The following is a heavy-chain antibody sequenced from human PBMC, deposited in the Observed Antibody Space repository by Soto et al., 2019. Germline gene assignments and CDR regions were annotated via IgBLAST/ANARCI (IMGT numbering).Heavy chain of an antibody. CDR2: ICGNGGST. CDR3: AKSTEVGYYYYYMDV. V-gene: IGHV3-23*01. J-gene: IGHJ6*03. D-gene: IGHD4-4*01. Sequence: GGPLRLSCAASGFTFSSYAMHWVRQAPGKGLEWVSVICGNGGSTYYADSVKGRFTISRDNSKNTLYLQMNSLRAEDTAVYYCAKSTEVGYYYYYMDVWGKGTTVTVSS. CDR1: GFTFSSYA.